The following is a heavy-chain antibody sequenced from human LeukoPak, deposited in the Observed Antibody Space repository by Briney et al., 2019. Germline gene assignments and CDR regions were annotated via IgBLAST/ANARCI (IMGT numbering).Heavy chain of an antibody. CDR3: ARDLGTHATSYYYYMDV. J-gene: IGHJ6*03. V-gene: IGHV1-2*02. CDR2: INPNSGGT. CDR1: GYTFTGYY. Sequence: GASVKVSCKASGYTFTGYYMHWVRQAPGQGLEWMGWINPNSGGTNYAQKFQGRVTMTRDTSISTAYMELSRLRSDDTAVYYCARDLGTHATSYYYYMDVWGKGTTVTVPS.